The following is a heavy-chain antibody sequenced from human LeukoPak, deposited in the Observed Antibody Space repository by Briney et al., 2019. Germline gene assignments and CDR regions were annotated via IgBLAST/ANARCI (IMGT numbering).Heavy chain of an antibody. Sequence: SETLSLTCTVSGGSISSGGYYWSWIRQPPGKGLEWIGYIYHSGSTYYNPSLKSRVTISVDRSKNQFSLKLSSVTAADTAVYYCASLSGSYYAGFDYWGQGTLVTVSS. CDR2: IYHSGST. V-gene: IGHV4-30-2*01. D-gene: IGHD1-26*01. J-gene: IGHJ4*02. CDR1: GGSISSGGYY. CDR3: ASLSGSYYAGFDY.